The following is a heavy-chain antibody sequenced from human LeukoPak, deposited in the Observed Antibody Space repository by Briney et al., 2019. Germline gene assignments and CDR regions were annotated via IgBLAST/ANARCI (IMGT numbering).Heavy chain of an antibody. V-gene: IGHV4-61*02. CDR1: GGSIYSGTYY. J-gene: IGHJ5*01. CDR2: IYTSGST. CDR3: ARGFWSGYSWFDS. Sequence: PSETLSLTCSVSGGSIYSGTYYWSWIRQPAGKGLEWIGRIYTSGSTNYHPSLKSRVTVSLDISKDQFSLKLSSVTAADTAVYYCARGFWSGYSWFDSWGQGTLVTVSS. D-gene: IGHD3-3*01.